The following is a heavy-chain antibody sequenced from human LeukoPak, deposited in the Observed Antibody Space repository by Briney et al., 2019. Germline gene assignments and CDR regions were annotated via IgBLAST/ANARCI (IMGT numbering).Heavy chain of an antibody. J-gene: IGHJ5*01. V-gene: IGHV4-34*01. CDR1: GGSFSGYY. D-gene: IGHD6-13*01. Sequence: SETLSLTCAVYGGSFSGYYWSWIPQPPGKGLEWIGEINHSGSTNYNPSLKSRVTISVDTSKNQFSLKLSSVTAADTAVYYCARRSSSWYLNWFDPWGQGTLVTVSS. CDR3: ARRSSSWYLNWFDP. CDR2: INHSGST.